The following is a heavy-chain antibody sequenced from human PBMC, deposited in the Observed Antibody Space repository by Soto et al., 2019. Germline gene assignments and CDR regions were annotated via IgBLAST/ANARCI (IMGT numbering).Heavy chain of an antibody. CDR2: IFSGGST. CDR3: ARDFDYGDYAAYYYYMDV. D-gene: IGHD4-17*01. V-gene: IGHV3-66*01. Sequence: PGGSLRLSCAASGFTVSSNYMSWVRQAPGKGLEWVSVIFSGGSTYYADSVKGRFTISRDNSKNILYLQMNSLRAEDTAVYYCARDFDYGDYAAYYYYMDVWGKGTTVTVSS. CDR1: GFTVSSNY. J-gene: IGHJ6*03.